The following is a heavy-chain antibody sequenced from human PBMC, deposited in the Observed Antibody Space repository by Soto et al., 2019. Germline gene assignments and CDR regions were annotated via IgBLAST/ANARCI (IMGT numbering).Heavy chain of an antibody. Sequence: QAQLVDSGGGVVQPGRSLRLSCAASGFTFSSYGMHWVRQAPGKGLEWVAVIWYDGSNKYYADSVKGRFTISRDNSKNTLYLQMNSLRAEDTAVYYCARGGVGSSGYPVGPWGQGTLVTVSS. CDR3: ARGGVGSSGYPVGP. CDR2: IWYDGSNK. J-gene: IGHJ5*02. D-gene: IGHD3-22*01. CDR1: GFTFSSYG. V-gene: IGHV3-33*01.